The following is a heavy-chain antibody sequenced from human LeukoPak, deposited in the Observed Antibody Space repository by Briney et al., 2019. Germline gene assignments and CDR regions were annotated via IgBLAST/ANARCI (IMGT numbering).Heavy chain of an antibody. CDR3: ASAYYGSGSYYDAFDI. Sequence: GGFLRLSCAASGFTFSRYNMNWVRQAPGKGLEWVSSITSSSSYIYYADSVKGRFTISRDNAKNSLYLHMNSLRAEDTAVYYCASAYYGSGSYYDAFDIWGQGTMVTVSS. CDR1: GFTFSRYN. V-gene: IGHV3-21*01. J-gene: IGHJ3*02. CDR2: ITSSSSYI. D-gene: IGHD3-10*01.